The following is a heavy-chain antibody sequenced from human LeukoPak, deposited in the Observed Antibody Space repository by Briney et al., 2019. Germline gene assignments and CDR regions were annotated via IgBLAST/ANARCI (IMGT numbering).Heavy chain of an antibody. D-gene: IGHD2-8*02. V-gene: IGHV3-21*01. CDR2: ISSTSAYI. CDR1: GFALKSYS. CDR3: ARVAVSGPTGWFDS. J-gene: IGHJ5*01. Sequence: PGGSLRLSCAGSGFALKSYSLTWVRQAPGKGLEWVSSISSTSAYIHYADSVKGRFTISRDNVDNVVYLEMNSLGAEDTATYCCARVAVSGPTGWFDSWGQGTLVIVSS.